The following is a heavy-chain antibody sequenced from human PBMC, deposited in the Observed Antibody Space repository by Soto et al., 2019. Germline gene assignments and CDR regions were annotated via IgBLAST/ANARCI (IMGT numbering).Heavy chain of an antibody. D-gene: IGHD3-22*01. CDR3: ARHGTMIVPFDY. J-gene: IGHJ4*02. CDR2: IYYSGST. V-gene: IGHV4-39*01. CDR1: GGSISSSSYY. Sequence: QLQLQESGPGLVKPSETRSVTCTVSGGSISSSSYYWGWIRQPPGKGLEWIGSIYYSGSTYYNPSLKSRVTISVDTSKNQFSLKLSSVTAADTAVYYCARHGTMIVPFDYWGQGTLVTVSS.